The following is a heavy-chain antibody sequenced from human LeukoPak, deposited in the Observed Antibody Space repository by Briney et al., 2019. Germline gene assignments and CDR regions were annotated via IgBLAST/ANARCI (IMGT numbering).Heavy chain of an antibody. J-gene: IGHJ3*02. CDR2: IYTSGST. D-gene: IGHD2-15*01. CDR1: GGSISSNNYY. V-gene: IGHV4-39*07. CDR3: ARRMKLAAKGDAFDI. Sequence: SETLSLTCTVSGGSISSNNYYWGWIRQPRGKGLEWIGNIYTSGSTYYSPSLKSRVIISLDTSENQFSLTLSSVTAADTAVYYCARRMKLAAKGDAFDIWGQGTMVTVSS.